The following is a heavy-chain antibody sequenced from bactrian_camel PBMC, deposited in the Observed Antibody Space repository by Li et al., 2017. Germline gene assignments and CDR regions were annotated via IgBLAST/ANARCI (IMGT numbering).Heavy chain of an antibody. V-gene: IGHV3S26*01. CDR2: IDSDGST. J-gene: IGHJ4*01. Sequence: QLVESGGGSVSAGGSLRLSCTASEFTYSRTWLGWFRQGPGKEREGVARIDSDGSTTYADSVKGRFTISRDNAQNTLYLHMNSLKTEDTYMYYCAACSSNYWGQVTQVTVS. CDR3: AACSSNY. CDR1: EFTYSRTW.